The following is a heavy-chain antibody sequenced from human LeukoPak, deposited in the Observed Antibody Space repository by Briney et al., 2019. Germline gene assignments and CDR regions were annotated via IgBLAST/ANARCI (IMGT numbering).Heavy chain of an antibody. J-gene: IGHJ6*03. CDR2: IYYSGST. D-gene: IGHD6-13*01. V-gene: IGHV4-59*01. CDR3: ARLGPAGIFDYYYSMDV. CDR1: GFTFSSYG. Sequence: GSLRLSCVASGFTFSSYGMNWVRQAPGKGLEWIGYIYYSGSTNYNPSLKSRVTISVDTSKNQFSLKLSSVTAADTAVYYCARLGPAGIFDYYYSMDVWGKGSTVTVSS.